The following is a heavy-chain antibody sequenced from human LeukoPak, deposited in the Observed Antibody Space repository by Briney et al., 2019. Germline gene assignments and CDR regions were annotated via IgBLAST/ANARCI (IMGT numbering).Heavy chain of an antibody. V-gene: IGHV4-4*07. D-gene: IGHD1-26*01. J-gene: IGHJ3*02. CDR1: GGSISSYY. CDR3: AREQQLVRVVGATSAFDI. CDR2: IYTSGST. Sequence: SETLSLTCTVSGGSISSYYWSWIRQPAGKGLEWIGRIYTSGSTNYNPSLKSRVTMSVDTSKNQFSLKLSSVTAADTAVYCCAREQQLVRVVGATSAFDIWGQGTMVTVSS.